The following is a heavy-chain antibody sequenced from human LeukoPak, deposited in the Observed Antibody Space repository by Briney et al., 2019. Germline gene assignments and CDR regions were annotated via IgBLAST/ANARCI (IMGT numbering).Heavy chain of an antibody. V-gene: IGHV1-69*01. Sequence: GSSVKVSCTASGGTFSSYAISWVRQAPGQGIDWMGGIIPIFGTANYAQKFQGRVTITADESTSTAYMELSSLRSEDTAVYYCARTGIQPFYGMDVWGQGTTVTVSS. J-gene: IGHJ6*02. CDR2: IIPIFGTA. D-gene: IGHD5-18*01. CDR1: GGTFSSYA. CDR3: ARTGIQPFYGMDV.